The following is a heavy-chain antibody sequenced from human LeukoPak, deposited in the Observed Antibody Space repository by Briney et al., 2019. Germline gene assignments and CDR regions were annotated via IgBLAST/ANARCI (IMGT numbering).Heavy chain of an antibody. Sequence: PGGSLRLSCAASGLTFSGYIMNGVRQAPGKGLEWVSSISSRSNYIYYADSVKGRFTISRDNAKNSLYLQMHSLRAEDTGVYYCARDGYYTSGRNPYFDYWSQGTLVTASS. D-gene: IGHD3-10*01. V-gene: IGHV3-21*01. J-gene: IGHJ4*02. CDR2: ISSRSNYI. CDR3: ARDGYYTSGRNPYFDY. CDR1: GLTFSGYI.